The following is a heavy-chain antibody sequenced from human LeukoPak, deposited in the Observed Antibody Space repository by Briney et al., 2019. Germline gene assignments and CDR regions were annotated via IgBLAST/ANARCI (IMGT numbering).Heavy chain of an antibody. V-gene: IGHV5-51*01. Sequence: GESPKISCKGSGYSFTSYWIGWVRQMPGKGLEWMGIIYPGDSDTRYSPSFQGQVTISADKSISTAYLQWSSLKASDTAMYYCARWATYYDFWTARNARNWFDPWGQGTLVTVSS. CDR2: IYPGDSDT. J-gene: IGHJ5*02. D-gene: IGHD3-3*01. CDR1: GYSFTSYW. CDR3: ARWATYYDFWTARNARNWFDP.